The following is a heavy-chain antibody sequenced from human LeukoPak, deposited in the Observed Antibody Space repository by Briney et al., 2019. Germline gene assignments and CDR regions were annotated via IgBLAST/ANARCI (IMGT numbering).Heavy chain of an antibody. CDR1: GFTFSSYG. D-gene: IGHD6-13*01. CDR2: IRNDGSII. J-gene: IGHJ4*02. Sequence: GGSLRLSCAASGFTFSSYGMHWIRQAPGKGLEWVAFIRNDGSIIYNADSVKGRFTISRDNSKNTLYLQMNSLRAEDAAVYYCARRPYSSSWYYFDYWGQGTLVTVSS. CDR3: ARRPYSSSWYYFDY. V-gene: IGHV3-30*02.